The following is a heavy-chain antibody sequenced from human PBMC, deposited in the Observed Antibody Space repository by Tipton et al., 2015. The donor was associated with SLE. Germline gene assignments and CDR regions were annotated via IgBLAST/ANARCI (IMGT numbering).Heavy chain of an antibody. Sequence: TLSLTCTVSGGSIRSGDYYWSWIRQHPGKGLEWIGYIHDSGATFYNPSLRSRVTISLDTSKSQFSLRLTSITAADTAMYYCATTVTTTPSYGAFDIWGQGTMVTVSS. CDR3: ATTVTTTPSYGAFDI. J-gene: IGHJ3*02. D-gene: IGHD4-17*01. CDR1: GGSIRSGDYY. CDR2: IHDSGAT. V-gene: IGHV4-30-4*01.